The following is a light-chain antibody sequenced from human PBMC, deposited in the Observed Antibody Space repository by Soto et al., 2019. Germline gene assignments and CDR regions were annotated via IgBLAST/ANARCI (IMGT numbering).Light chain of an antibody. CDR2: GAS. CDR3: QQYYTWPS. V-gene: IGKV3-15*01. J-gene: IGKJ5*01. Sequence: EIVMTQSPATLSSFPGDRVTLSCRASQYINTRLAWYQHRPGQAPRLLIYGASTRATGIPGRFSGSGSGTEFTLTISSLESEDFAVYYCQQYYTWPSFGQGTRLEIK. CDR1: QYINTR.